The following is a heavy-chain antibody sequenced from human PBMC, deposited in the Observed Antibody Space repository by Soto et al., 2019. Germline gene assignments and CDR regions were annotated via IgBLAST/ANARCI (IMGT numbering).Heavy chain of an antibody. J-gene: IGHJ6*02. V-gene: IGHV1-69*13. Sequence: SVKVSCKASGGTFSSYAISWVRQAPGQGLGWMGGIIPIFGTANYAQKFQGRVTITADESTSTAYMELSSLRSEDTAVYYCARGLFTTVRGVIYGMDVWGQGTTVTVSS. D-gene: IGHD3-10*01. CDR1: GGTFSSYA. CDR3: ARGLFTTVRGVIYGMDV. CDR2: IIPIFGTA.